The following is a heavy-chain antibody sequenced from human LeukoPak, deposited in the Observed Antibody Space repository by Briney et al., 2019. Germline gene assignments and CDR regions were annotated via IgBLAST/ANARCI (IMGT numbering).Heavy chain of an antibody. D-gene: IGHD4-17*01. CDR3: ARDAPVYGDYAYYYGMDV. V-gene: IGHV1-18*01. J-gene: IGHJ6*02. CDR1: GGTFSSYA. CDR2: ISAYNGNT. Sequence: ASVKVSCEASGGTFSSYAISWVRQAPGQGLEWMGWISAYNGNTNYAQKLQGRVTMTTDTSTSTAYMELRSLRSDDTAVYYCARDAPVYGDYAYYYGMDVWGQGTTVTVSS.